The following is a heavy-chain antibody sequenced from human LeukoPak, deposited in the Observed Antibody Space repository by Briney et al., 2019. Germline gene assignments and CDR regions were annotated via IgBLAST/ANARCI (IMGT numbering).Heavy chain of an antibody. D-gene: IGHD5-24*01. V-gene: IGHV1-69*13. CDR3: ARDSGDGYNVRPWE. CDR2: IIPIFGTA. J-gene: IGHJ4*02. CDR1: GGTFSSYA. Sequence: ASVKVSCKASGGTFSSYAISWVRQAPGQGLEWMGGIIPIFGTANYAQKFQGRVTITADESTSTAYMELSSLRSEDTAVYYCARDSGDGYNVRPWEWGQGTLVTVSS.